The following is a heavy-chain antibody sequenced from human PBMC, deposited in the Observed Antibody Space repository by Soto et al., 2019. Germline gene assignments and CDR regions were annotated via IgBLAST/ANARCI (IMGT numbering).Heavy chain of an antibody. V-gene: IGHV3-73*01. CDR1: GSTFSGSA. CDR2: VRNKVNNYAT. Sequence: EVQLVESGGGLVQPGGSLKLSCAVSGSTFSGSAIHWVRQASGKGLEWVGRVRNKVNNYATAYATSVEGRFSISRDDSVNTAYLQMNGLKTEDTAIYYCAGGSDFWRFDHWGQGTLVTVSS. J-gene: IGHJ4*02. CDR3: AGGSDFWRFDH. D-gene: IGHD3-3*01.